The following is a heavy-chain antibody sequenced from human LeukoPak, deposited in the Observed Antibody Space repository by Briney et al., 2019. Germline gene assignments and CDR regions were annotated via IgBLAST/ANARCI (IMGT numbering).Heavy chain of an antibody. CDR1: GGTFSSYA. J-gene: IGHJ4*02. CDR3: ARIYGDSSLFDY. Sequence: GASVKVSCKASGGTFSSYAISWVRQAPGQGLEWMGGIIPIFGTANYAQKFQGRVTITADGSTSTAYMELSSLRSEDTAVYYCARIYGDSSLFDYWGQGTLVTVSS. D-gene: IGHD4-17*01. CDR2: IIPIFGTA. V-gene: IGHV1-69*13.